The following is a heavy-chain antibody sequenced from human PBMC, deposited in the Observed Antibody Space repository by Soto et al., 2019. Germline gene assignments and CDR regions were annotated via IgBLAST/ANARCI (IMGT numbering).Heavy chain of an antibody. D-gene: IGHD3-3*01. CDR2: INHSGST. J-gene: IGHJ6*02. CDR3: ARREPYYDCWSGYFDYYYGMDV. CDR1: GGSFSGYY. V-gene: IGHV4-34*01. Sequence: SETLSLTCAVYGGSFSGYYWSWIRQPPGKGLEWIGEINHSGSTNYNPSLKSRVTISVDTPKNQFSLKLSSVTAAATAVYYCARREPYYDCWSGYFDYYYGMDVWGQGTTVTVSS.